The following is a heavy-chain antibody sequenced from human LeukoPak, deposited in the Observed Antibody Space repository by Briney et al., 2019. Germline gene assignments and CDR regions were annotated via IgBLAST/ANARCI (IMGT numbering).Heavy chain of an antibody. CDR3: ARRYCSSTSCYFHFDY. CDR2: IYYSGST. J-gene: IGHJ4*02. V-gene: IGHV4-59*01. D-gene: IGHD2-2*01. Sequence: ASETLSLTCTVSGGTISSYYWSWIRQPPGQGLEWIGYIYYSGSTNYNPSLKSRVTISVDTSKNQFSLKLSSVTAADTAVYYCARRYCSSTSCYFHFDYWGQGTLVTVSS. CDR1: GGTISSYY.